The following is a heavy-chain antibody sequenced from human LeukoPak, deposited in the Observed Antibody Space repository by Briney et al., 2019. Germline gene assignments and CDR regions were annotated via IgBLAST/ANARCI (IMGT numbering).Heavy chain of an antibody. CDR1: AGSISSSSYY. V-gene: IGHV4-39*07. CDR2: IYYSGST. D-gene: IGHD6-6*01. J-gene: IGHJ4*02. Sequence: KPSETLSLTCTVSAGSISSSSYYWGWIRQPPGKGLEWTGSIYYSGSTYYNPSLKSRVTISVDTSKNQFSLKLSSVTVADTAVYYCARRYSSSSSTFDYWGQGTLVTVSS. CDR3: ARRYSSSSSTFDY.